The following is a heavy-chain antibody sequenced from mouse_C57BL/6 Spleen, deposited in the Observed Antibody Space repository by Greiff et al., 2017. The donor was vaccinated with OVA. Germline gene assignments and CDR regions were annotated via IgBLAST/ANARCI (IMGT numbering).Heavy chain of an antibody. D-gene: IGHD3-2*02. V-gene: IGHV5-17*01. CDR3: ARPDSSAYYAMDY. Sequence: EVQLVESGGGLVKPGGSLKLSCAASGFTFSDYGMHWVRQAPEKGLEWVAYISSGSSTIYYADTVKGRFTISRDNAKNTLFLQMTGLRSEDTAMYYCARPDSSAYYAMDYWGQGTSVTVSS. J-gene: IGHJ4*01. CDR2: ISSGSSTI. CDR1: GFTFSDYG.